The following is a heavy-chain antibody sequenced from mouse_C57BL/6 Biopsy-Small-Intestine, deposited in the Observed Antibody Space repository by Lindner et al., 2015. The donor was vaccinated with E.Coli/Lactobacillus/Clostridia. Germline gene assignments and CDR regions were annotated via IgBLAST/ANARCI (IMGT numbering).Heavy chain of an antibody. D-gene: IGHD1-1*01. V-gene: IGHV1-84*02. CDR3: ARKVGLALYGLDV. CDR1: GYTFTDYY. CDR2: INPNSGKT. Sequence: SVKVSCKTSGYTFTDYYMHWVRQAPGQGLEWVGWINPNSGKTNYAQKFQGRVTMTRDTSTSTAYMELSRLRSDDTAVYFCARKVGLALYGLDVWGQGTTVTVSS. J-gene: IGHJ1*01.